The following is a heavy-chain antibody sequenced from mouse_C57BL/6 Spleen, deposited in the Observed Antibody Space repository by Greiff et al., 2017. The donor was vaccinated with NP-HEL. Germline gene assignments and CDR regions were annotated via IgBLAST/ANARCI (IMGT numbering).Heavy chain of an antibody. CDR1: GFTFSSYA. CDR2: ISDGGSYT. J-gene: IGHJ2*01. D-gene: IGHD1-1*01. V-gene: IGHV5-4*03. Sequence: EVMLVESGGGLVKPGGSLKLSCAASGFTFSSYAMSWVRQTPEKRLEWVANISDGGSYTYYPDNVKGRFTISRDNAKNNLYLQMSHLKSEDTAMYYCARASYGSSYVGFDYWGQGTTLTVSS. CDR3: ARASYGSSYVGFDY.